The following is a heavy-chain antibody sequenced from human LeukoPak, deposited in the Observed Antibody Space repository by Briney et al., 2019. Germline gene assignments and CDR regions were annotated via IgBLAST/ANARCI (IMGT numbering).Heavy chain of an antibody. J-gene: IGHJ4*02. D-gene: IGHD6-19*01. CDR2: IYSGGST. CDR1: GFTVSSNY. Sequence: GGSLRLSCTASGFTVSSNYMSWVRQAPGKGLEWVSVIYSGGSTCYADSVKGRFTISRDNSKNTLYLQMNSLRAEDTAVYYCARVTVAGLLNYWGQGTLVTVSS. V-gene: IGHV3-53*01. CDR3: ARVTVAGLLNY.